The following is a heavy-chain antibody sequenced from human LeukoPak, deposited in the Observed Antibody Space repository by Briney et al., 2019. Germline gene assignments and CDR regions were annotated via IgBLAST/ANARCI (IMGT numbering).Heavy chain of an antibody. J-gene: IGHJ4*02. D-gene: IGHD1-26*01. CDR2: IRNKANNYVT. V-gene: IGHV3-73*01. CDR1: GFIFSDSP. Sequence: WGSLRLSCAASGFIFSDSPIHWVRQASGKGPEWLGRIRNKANNYVTAYAASVKGRFTISRDDSKTTAYLQMNSLKTEDTAIYYCSSSPVGATLLNFWGQGTLVTVSS. CDR3: SSSPVGATLLNF.